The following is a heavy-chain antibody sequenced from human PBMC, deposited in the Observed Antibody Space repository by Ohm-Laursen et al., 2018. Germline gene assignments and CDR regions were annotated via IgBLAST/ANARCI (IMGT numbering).Heavy chain of an antibody. CDR1: GFIFSDYS. J-gene: IGHJ4*02. CDR3: ARDSSGSGGDSDY. V-gene: IGHV3-11*01. D-gene: IGHD3-10*01. CDR2: ISSSGTTI. Sequence: GSLRLSCAASGFIFSDYSMTWIRQAPGKGLDWVSYISSSGTTIYYADSVKCRFTISRDNAKNSLYLQMNSLRAEETAVYYCARDSSGSGGDSDYWGQGTLVTVSS.